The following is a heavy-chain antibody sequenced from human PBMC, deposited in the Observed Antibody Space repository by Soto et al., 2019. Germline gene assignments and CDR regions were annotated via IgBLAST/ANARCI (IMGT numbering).Heavy chain of an antibody. CDR2: INPSGGST. J-gene: IGHJ4*02. CDR1: GYTFTSYY. Sequence: QVQLVQSGAEVKKPGASVKVSCKASGYTFTSYYMHWVRQAPGQGLEWMGIINPSGGSTSYAQKFQGRVTMTRDTSTSTVYMERSSLRSEDTAVYYCARVAVAGKVFADFDYWGQGTLVTVSS. D-gene: IGHD6-19*01. V-gene: IGHV1-46*01. CDR3: ARVAVAGKVFADFDY.